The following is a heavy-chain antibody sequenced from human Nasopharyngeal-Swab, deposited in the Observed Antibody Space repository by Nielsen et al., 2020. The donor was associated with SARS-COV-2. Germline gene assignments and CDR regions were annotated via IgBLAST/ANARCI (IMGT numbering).Heavy chain of an antibody. CDR1: GYTFTSYG. D-gene: IGHD3-3*01. V-gene: IGHV1-18*01. J-gene: IGHJ6*02. CDR2: ISAYNGNT. Sequence: ASVKVSCKASGYTFTSYGISWVRQAPGQWLEWMGCISAYNGNTNYAQKLQGRVTMTTDTSTSTAYMELRSLRSDDTAVYYCATDGTIFGVVIRYYGMDVWGQGTTVTVSS. CDR3: ATDGTIFGVVIRYYGMDV.